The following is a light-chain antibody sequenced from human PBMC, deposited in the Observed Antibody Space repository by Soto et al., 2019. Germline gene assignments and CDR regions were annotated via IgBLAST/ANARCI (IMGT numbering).Light chain of an antibody. CDR2: DVS. V-gene: IGLV2-14*01. J-gene: IGLJ2*01. CDR3: SSYTTSDTLV. CDR1: SSDVGAYNF. Sequence: QSALTQPASVSESPGQSITISCTGTSSDVGAYNFVSWYQQHPGKAPKLMIYDVSNRPSGVFNRFSGSKSGNTASLTISGLQAEDEADYYCSSYTTSDTLVFGGGTQLTVL.